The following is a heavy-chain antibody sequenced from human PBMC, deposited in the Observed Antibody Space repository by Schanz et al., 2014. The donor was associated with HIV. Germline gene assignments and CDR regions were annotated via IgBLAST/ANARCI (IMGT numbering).Heavy chain of an antibody. CDR1: GFTFTNYW. J-gene: IGHJ4*02. V-gene: IGHV3-23*04. CDR3: TREGNYYGGSVPGH. CDR2: ISSTSTYR. D-gene: IGHD2-21*01. Sequence: EVQLVESGGGLVQPGGSLRLSCAVSGFTFTNYWMSWVRQAPGKGLEWIASISSTSTYRFYAGSVKGRFTISRDNSNNVLFLHMPTLRAEDTATYYCTREGNYYGGSVPGHWGQGALVSVSS.